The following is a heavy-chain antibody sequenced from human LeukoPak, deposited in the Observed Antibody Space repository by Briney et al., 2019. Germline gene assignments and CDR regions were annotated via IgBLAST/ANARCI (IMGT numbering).Heavy chain of an antibody. CDR3: ARGSSGSSSWYVSY. V-gene: IGHV4-59*08. D-gene: IGHD6-13*01. J-gene: IGHJ4*02. CDR1: GGSISSYY. CDR2: IYYSGST. Sequence: SETLSLTCTVSGGSISSYYWSWIRQPPGKGLEWIGYIYYSGSTNYNPSLKSRVTISVDTSKNQFSLKLSSVTAADTAVYYCARGSSGSSSWYVSYWGQGTLVTVSS.